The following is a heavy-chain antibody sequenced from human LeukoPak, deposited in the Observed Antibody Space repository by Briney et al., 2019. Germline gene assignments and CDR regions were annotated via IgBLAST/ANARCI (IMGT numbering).Heavy chain of an antibody. CDR3: ARRCSDGSCYSNDAFDI. Sequence: TETLSLTCAVYGGSFSAYDWTWIRQSPGKGLEWIGEINHSGSNNYNPSLKSRVTISVDTSKNQFSLRLSSVTAADTAVYYCARRCSDGSCYSNDAFDIWGQGTMVTVSS. D-gene: IGHD2-15*01. CDR1: GGSFSAYD. V-gene: IGHV4-34*01. J-gene: IGHJ3*02. CDR2: INHSGSN.